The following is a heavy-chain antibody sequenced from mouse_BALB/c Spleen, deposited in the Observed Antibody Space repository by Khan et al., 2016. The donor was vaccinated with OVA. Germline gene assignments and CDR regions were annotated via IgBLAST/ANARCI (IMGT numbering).Heavy chain of an antibody. CDR2: ISSGSSTI. J-gene: IGHJ4*01. Sequence: EVELVESGGGLVQPGGSRKLSCAASGFTFSNFGMHWVRQAPEKGLEWVAYISSGSSTINYADTVKGRFTISRDNPKNTLFLQMISLRSEDTAMCYCGRRKSFDGSYGGAMDYWGQGTSVTVSS. CDR1: GFTFSNFG. V-gene: IGHV5-17*02. CDR3: GRRKSFDGSYGGAMDY. D-gene: IGHD2-3*01.